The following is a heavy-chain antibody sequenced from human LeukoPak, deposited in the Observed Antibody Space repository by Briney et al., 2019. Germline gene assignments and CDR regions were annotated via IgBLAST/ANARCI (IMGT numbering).Heavy chain of an antibody. CDR3: ARNHHFGEDKCGL. CDR2: INAGNGNT. Sequence: ASVKASCTASGYTFTSYAMHWVRQAPGQGLEWMGWINAGNGNTKYSQKFQGRVTITRDTSASTDYMELSSLRYKDTAVYYCARNHHFGEDKCGLWGWGKRAIVSS. CDR1: GYTFTSYA. J-gene: IGHJ4*02. V-gene: IGHV1-3*01. D-gene: IGHD3-10*01.